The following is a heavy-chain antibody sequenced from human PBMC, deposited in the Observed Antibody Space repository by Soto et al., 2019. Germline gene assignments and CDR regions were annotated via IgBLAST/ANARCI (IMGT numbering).Heavy chain of an antibody. CDR1: GGSFSGYY. Sequence: LSLTCAVYGGSFSGYYWSWIRQPPGKGLEWIGEINHSGSTNYNPSLKSRVTISVDTSKNQFSLKLSSVTAADTAVYYCARGYSSSWYPHFDYWGQGTLVTVSS. CDR3: ARGYSSSWYPHFDY. V-gene: IGHV4-34*01. J-gene: IGHJ4*02. D-gene: IGHD6-13*01. CDR2: INHSGST.